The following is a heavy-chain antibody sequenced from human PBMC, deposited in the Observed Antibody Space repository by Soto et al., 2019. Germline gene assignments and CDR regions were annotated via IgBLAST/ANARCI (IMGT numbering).Heavy chain of an antibody. D-gene: IGHD3-3*01. J-gene: IGHJ4*02. CDR1: GGSFSGYY. CDR2: INHSGST. V-gene: IGHV4-34*01. Sequence: ASETLSLTCAVYGGSFSGYYWSWIRQPPGKGLEWLGGINHSGSTNYNPSLKSRVTISVDTSKNQCSLKLSSVPAAYTAVYYCARFATGYDFWSGYQYYLHYWGQGTLVTVS. CDR3: ARFATGYDFWSGYQYYLHY.